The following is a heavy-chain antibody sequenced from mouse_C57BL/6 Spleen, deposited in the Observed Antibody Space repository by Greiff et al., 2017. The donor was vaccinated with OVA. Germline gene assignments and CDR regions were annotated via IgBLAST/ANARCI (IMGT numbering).Heavy chain of an antibody. J-gene: IGHJ2*01. CDR1: GYTFTSYW. Sequence: VQLQQPGAELVRPGTSVKLSCKASGYTFTSYWMHWVKQRPGQGLEWIGVIDPSDSYTNYNQKFKGKATLTVDTSSSTAYMQLSSLTSEDSAVYYCARGSYDYDGGEFDYWGQGTTLTVSS. D-gene: IGHD2-4*01. CDR2: IDPSDSYT. V-gene: IGHV1-59*01. CDR3: ARGSYDYDGGEFDY.